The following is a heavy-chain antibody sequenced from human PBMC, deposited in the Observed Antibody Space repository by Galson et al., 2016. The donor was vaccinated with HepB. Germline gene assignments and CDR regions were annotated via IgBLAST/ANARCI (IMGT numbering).Heavy chain of an antibody. Sequence: SVKVSCKASGYIFRSYGISWVRQAPGQGLEWMGWITAYNGYATYTQSLQGRVTMTADTSTSTAYMELRSLRSDDTAIYYCARNSTSGYVHDWGQGTLVTVSS. J-gene: IGHJ4*02. CDR3: ARNSTSGYVHD. V-gene: IGHV1-18*01. D-gene: IGHD5-12*01. CDR1: GYIFRSYG. CDR2: ITAYNGYA.